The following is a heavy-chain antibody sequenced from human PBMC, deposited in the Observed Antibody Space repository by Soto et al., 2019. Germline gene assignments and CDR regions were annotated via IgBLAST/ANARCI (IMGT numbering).Heavy chain of an antibody. Sequence: QVQLQESGPGLVIPSQTLTLTCAVSGASIDNNGYSWTWIRQHPGKGQEWIGTNNNRGDTYYNPSLKSRLTISLDTSQNHFSLRLNAGTAADTATYYCARGGSGWKALNWFDPWGQGIMVTVSS. CDR2: NNNRGDT. J-gene: IGHJ5*02. V-gene: IGHV4-31*11. D-gene: IGHD6-19*01. CDR1: GASIDNNGYS. CDR3: ARGGSGWKALNWFDP.